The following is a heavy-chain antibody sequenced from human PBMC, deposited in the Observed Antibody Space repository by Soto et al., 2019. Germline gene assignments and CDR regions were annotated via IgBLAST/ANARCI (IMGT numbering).Heavy chain of an antibody. D-gene: IGHD3-16*01. CDR3: ARDGDVDTGFGKDY. CDR2: IWHDGGNK. J-gene: IGHJ4*02. Sequence: GGSLRLSCAASGFTFSSYGMHWVRQAPGKGLEWVAFIWHDGGNKFYAESVKGRFTISRDNSKNTLYLQMTSLSAEDTAMYYCARDGDVDTGFGKDYWGQGTLVTVSS. CDR1: GFTFSSYG. V-gene: IGHV3-33*01.